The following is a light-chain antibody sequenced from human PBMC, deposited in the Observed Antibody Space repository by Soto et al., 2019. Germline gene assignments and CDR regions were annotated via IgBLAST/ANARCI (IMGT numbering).Light chain of an antibody. CDR3: LQALQTPRT. CDR2: LGF. J-gene: IGKJ1*01. Sequence: EIVMTQSPRSLPVTPGEPASISCRSSQSLLHSNGYNFLDWYLQKPGQSPQLLIYLGFNRPSGVPDRFSGSGSGKDFTPTISRVEAEDVGVYYCLQALQTPRTFGQGTKVEIK. CDR1: QSLLHSNGYNF. V-gene: IGKV2-28*01.